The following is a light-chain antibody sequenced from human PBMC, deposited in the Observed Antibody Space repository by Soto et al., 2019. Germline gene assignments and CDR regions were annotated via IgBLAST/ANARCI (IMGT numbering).Light chain of an antibody. CDR2: DAS. V-gene: IGKV3-11*01. J-gene: IGKJ2*01. Sequence: EVALTQSPATLSLSPGERATLSCRASQSVTTYLAWYQQRPGQAPRLLIYDASNRATGIPARFSGSGSGTDFTLTISSLEPEDSAVYYCQQRSNWPPEYTFGQGT. CDR3: QQRSNWPPEYT. CDR1: QSVTTY.